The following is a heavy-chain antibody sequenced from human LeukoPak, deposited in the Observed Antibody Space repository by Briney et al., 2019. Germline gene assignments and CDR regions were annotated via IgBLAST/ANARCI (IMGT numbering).Heavy chain of an antibody. J-gene: IGHJ4*02. CDR2: IYGGGST. CDR1: GFTVSSNY. CDR3: ARDKLSPYYDSS. Sequence: PGGSLRLSCAASGFTVSSNYMSWVRQAPGKGLEWVSVIYGGGSTYYADSVKGRFTISRDNSKNTLYLQMNSLRAEDTAVYYCARDKLSPYYDSSWGQGTLVTVS. D-gene: IGHD3-22*01. V-gene: IGHV3-66*02.